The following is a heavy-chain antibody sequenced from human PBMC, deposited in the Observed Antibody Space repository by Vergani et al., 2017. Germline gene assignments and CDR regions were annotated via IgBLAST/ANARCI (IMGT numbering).Heavy chain of an antibody. D-gene: IGHD2-8*01. V-gene: IGHV3-21*06. J-gene: IGHJ6*02. CDR2: IGSSGPYI. CDR1: GFTFSDYS. CDR3: ARDCTSGGCPDNYGMDV. Sequence: VQLVESGGGLVKPGGSLRLSCAASGFTFSDYSMSWVRQAPGKGLEWVAFIGSSGPYINYADSVKGRFIISRDNTNNSLILQLRSLRAEDAAVYYCARDCTSGGCPDNYGMDVGGQGATVTVSS.